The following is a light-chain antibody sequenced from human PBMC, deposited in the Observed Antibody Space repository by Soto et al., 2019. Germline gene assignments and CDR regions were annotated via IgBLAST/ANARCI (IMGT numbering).Light chain of an antibody. CDR2: DAS. V-gene: IGKV3-11*01. Sequence: EIVLTQSPATLSLSPGERATLSCRASQSVSSYLAWYQQKPGQAPRLLIYDASNRATGILARFSGSGSGTDFTLTISSLEPEDFAVYYCQQRSNWPPTWTFGQGTKVDIK. CDR1: QSVSSY. CDR3: QQRSNWPPTWT. J-gene: IGKJ1*01.